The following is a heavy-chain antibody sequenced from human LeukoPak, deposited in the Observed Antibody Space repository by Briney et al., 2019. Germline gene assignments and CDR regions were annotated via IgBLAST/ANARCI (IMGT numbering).Heavy chain of an antibody. CDR3: ARTRYDFWSGYYYYYYMDV. CDR2: INHSGST. Sequence: PSETLSLTCAVSGYSINSGYCWSWIRQPPGKGLEWIGEINHSGSTNYNPSLKSRVTISVDTSKNQFSLKLSSVTAADTAVYYCARTRYDFWSGYYYYYYMDVWGKGTTVTVSS. J-gene: IGHJ6*03. D-gene: IGHD3-3*01. V-gene: IGHV4-34*01. CDR1: GYSINSGYC.